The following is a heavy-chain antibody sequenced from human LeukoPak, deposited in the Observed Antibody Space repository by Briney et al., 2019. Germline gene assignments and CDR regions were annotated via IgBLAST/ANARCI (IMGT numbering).Heavy chain of an antibody. J-gene: IGHJ4*02. CDR3: ARENIVSTRDFDS. Sequence: SETLSLTCTVSGGSVYTGDYYWAWIRQPPGKGLEWLGSLFYSGNMYYNPSLKSRVTMSVDTSKNEFSLNLNSVTAADTAVYYCARENIVSTRDFDSWGQGTLVTVSS. CDR1: GGSVYTGDYY. V-gene: IGHV4-39*07. CDR2: LFYSGNM. D-gene: IGHD5/OR15-5a*01.